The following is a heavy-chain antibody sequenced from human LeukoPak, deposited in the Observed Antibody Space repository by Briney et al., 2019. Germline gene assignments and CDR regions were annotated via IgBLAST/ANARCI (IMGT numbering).Heavy chain of an antibody. CDR3: ARLYCSSTSCYRWDAFDI. CDR1: GYSISSSYY. V-gene: IGHV4-38-2*01. D-gene: IGHD2-2*01. J-gene: IGHJ3*02. Sequence: SETLSLTCAVSGYSISSSYYWGWIRQPPGKGLEWIGSIYHSGSTYYNPSLKSRVTISVDTSKNQFSLKLSSVTAADTAVYYCARLYCSSTSCYRWDAFDIWGQGTMVTVSS. CDR2: IYHSGST.